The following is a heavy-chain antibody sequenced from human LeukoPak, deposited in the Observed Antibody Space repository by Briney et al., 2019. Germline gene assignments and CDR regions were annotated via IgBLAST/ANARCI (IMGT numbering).Heavy chain of an antibody. CDR2: ISSSGTTI. D-gene: IGHD1-1*01. V-gene: IGHV3-11*01. CDR1: GFTFSDYY. Sequence: GGSLRLSCAASGFTFSDYYMSWIRQAPGEGLEWVSYISSSGTTIYYADSLKGRFTISRDNAKNSVNLQMNGLRAEDTAVYFCAREDNLSDAFDIWGQGTMVTVSS. J-gene: IGHJ3*02. CDR3: AREDNLSDAFDI.